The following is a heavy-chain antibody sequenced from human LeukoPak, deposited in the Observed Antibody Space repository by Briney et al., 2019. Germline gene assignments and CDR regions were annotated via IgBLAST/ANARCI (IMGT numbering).Heavy chain of an antibody. V-gene: IGHV3-7*01. Sequence: GGSLRLSCAASGFTFSSYAISWFRQAPGKGLEWVAHIKQDGSAKHYVDSVKGRCTISRDNARNSVFLQMNSLRAEDTAVYYCATGVATINDHWGQGTLVTVSS. CDR1: GFTFSSYA. D-gene: IGHD5-12*01. CDR3: ATGVATINDH. CDR2: IKQDGSAK. J-gene: IGHJ5*02.